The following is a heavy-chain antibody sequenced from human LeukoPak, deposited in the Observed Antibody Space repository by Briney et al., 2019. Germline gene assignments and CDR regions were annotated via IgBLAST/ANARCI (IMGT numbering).Heavy chain of an antibody. D-gene: IGHD2-2*01. CDR3: ARDDIVVVPAAPNYYYYGMDV. CDR1: GYTFTGYY. V-gene: IGHV1-2*02. CDR2: INPNSGGT. J-gene: IGHJ6*02. Sequence: ASVKVSCKASGYTFTGYYIHWVRQAPGQGLEWMGWINPNSGGTNYAQKFQGRVTMTRDTSISTAYMELSRLRSDDTAVYYCARDDIVVVPAAPNYYYYGMDVWGQGTTVTVSS.